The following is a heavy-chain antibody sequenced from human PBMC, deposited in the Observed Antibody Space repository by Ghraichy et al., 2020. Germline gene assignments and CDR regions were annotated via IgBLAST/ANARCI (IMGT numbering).Heavy chain of an antibody. CDR2: ISSSSSYT. Sequence: GGSLRLSCAASGFTFSDYYMSWIRQAPGKGLEWVSYISSSSSYTNYADSVKGRFTISRDNAKNSVYLQMNSLRAEDTAVYYCARKSGYSSSWSGAFDFWGQGTMVTVSS. J-gene: IGHJ3*01. CDR3: ARKSGYSSSWSGAFDF. D-gene: IGHD6-13*01. CDR1: GFTFSDYY. V-gene: IGHV3-11*06.